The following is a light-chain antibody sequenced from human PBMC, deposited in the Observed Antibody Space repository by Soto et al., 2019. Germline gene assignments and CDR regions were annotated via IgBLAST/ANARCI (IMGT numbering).Light chain of an antibody. J-gene: IGKJ1*01. Sequence: EIVMTQSPATLSVSPGERATLSCRARQSVSSNLSWSQQKPGHAPRLLIYGASTRATGIPARFSGSGSGTEFTLTISSLQSEDFAVYYCQQYNNWPPWTFGQGTNVEIK. CDR2: GAS. CDR1: QSVSSN. V-gene: IGKV3-15*01. CDR3: QQYNNWPPWT.